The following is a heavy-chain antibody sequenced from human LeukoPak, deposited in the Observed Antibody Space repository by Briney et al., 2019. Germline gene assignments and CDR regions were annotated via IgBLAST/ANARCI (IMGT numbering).Heavy chain of an antibody. Sequence: SETLSLTCTVSAGSISSYYWSWIRQPPGKGLEWIGYIYYSGSTNYNPSLKSRVTISVDTPKNQFSLKLSSVTAADTAVYYCARGVEYSSSSGLGYWGQGTLVTVSS. CDR3: ARGVEYSSSSGLGY. J-gene: IGHJ4*02. D-gene: IGHD6-6*01. CDR2: IYYSGST. V-gene: IGHV4-59*01. CDR1: AGSISSYY.